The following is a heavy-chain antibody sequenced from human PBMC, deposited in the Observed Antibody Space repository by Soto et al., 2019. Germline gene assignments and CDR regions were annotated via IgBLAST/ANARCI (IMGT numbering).Heavy chain of an antibody. V-gene: IGHV4-31*03. CDR3: ARNYDSSCDYNEWVDP. J-gene: IGHJ5*02. CDR2: IYYSGST. CDR1: GGSIGSGGYY. D-gene: IGHD3-22*01. Sequence: PSETLSLTCTVSGGSIGSGGYYWSWIRQHPGKGLEWIGYIYYSGSTYDKPSLKSRVTISVGTSRNQFTLKLSSVTAADTAVYYCARNYDSSCDYNEWVDPGGQGTRVTVSS.